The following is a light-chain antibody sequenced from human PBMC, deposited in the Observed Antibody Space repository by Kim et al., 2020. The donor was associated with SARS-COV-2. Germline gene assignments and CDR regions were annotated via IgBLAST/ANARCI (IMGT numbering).Light chain of an antibody. CDR2: AAS. J-gene: IGKJ4*01. V-gene: IGKV1-17*01. CDR1: QGISND. Sequence: DIQMTRSPSSLSASVGDRVTITCRASQGISNDLGWYQQKPGKAPKRLIYAASTLQSGVPSRFSGSGSGTEFTLTISSLQPEDFATYYCLQHNSYAALTFGGGTKVDIK. CDR3: LQHNSYAALT.